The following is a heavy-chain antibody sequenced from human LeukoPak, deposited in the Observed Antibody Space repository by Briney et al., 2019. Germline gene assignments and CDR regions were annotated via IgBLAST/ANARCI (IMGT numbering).Heavy chain of an antibody. CDR2: ISFGGGHI. V-gene: IGHV3-21*01. Sequence: GGSLRLSCVASRFTFSSYSMTWVRRAPGTGLEWVSSISFGGGHIFYIDSVKGRFTIFRDDSKNSLYLEMSSLRAEDTAVYFCARIVLTPPYGMDVWGQGTTVTVSS. CDR3: ARIVLTPPYGMDV. CDR1: RFTFSSYS. D-gene: IGHD2/OR15-2a*01. J-gene: IGHJ6*02.